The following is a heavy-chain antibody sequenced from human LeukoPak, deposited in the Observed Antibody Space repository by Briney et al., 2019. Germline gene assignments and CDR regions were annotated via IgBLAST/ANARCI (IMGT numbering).Heavy chain of an antibody. V-gene: IGHV3-11*01. J-gene: IGHJ2*01. CDR1: GFTFSEYH. CDR3: ARDPKNSSGWLWYSDL. Sequence: GGSLRLSCAASGFTFSEYHMSWICQAPGKGLEWVSYISTSGSTIYYADSVKGRFTISRDNAKNSLYLQMNSLRAEDAAMYFCARDPKNSSGWLWYSDLWGRGTLVAVSS. D-gene: IGHD6-19*01. CDR2: ISTSGSTI.